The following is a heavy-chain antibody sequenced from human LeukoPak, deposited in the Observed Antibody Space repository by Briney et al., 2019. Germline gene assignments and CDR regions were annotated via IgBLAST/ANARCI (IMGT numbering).Heavy chain of an antibody. Sequence: ASVKVSCKASGYTFTSYDINWVRQATGQGLEWMGWMSPNSGNTGYAQKFQGRVTMTRNTSISTAYMELSSLRSEDTAVYYCARLDRNQFWSGYYLTYYYHYYMDVWGKGTTVTVSS. CDR1: GYTFTSYD. CDR2: MSPNSGNT. CDR3: ARLDRNQFWSGYYLTYYYHYYMDV. D-gene: IGHD3-3*01. V-gene: IGHV1-8*01. J-gene: IGHJ6*03.